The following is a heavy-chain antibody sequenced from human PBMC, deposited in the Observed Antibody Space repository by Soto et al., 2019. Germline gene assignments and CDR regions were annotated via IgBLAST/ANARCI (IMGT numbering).Heavy chain of an antibody. D-gene: IGHD6-25*01. CDR3: ARGRSGRSRD. V-gene: IGHV3-11*01. CDR2: ISVSGTTI. Sequence: QVQLVESGGGLFKPGGSLRLSCAASGLSFSDHYMTWIRQAPGKGLEWVSYISVSGTTIYYADSVKGRFTISRDNAKNSLFLQMNSLRAEDTAFYYCARGRSGRSRDWGQGTLVTVSS. J-gene: IGHJ4*02. CDR1: GLSFSDHY.